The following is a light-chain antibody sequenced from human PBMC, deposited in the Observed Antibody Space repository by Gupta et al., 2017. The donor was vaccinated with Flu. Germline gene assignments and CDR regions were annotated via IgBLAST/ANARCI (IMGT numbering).Light chain of an antibody. V-gene: IGLV1-44*01. CDR3: AVWDDSLNGWM. J-gene: IGLJ3*02. CDR1: NPNHASNT. CDR2: TTD. Sequence: SNPNHASNTVNWFQQVPGTAPKLLIHTTDKRPSGVPDRFSGSKSGTSASLAIAGLQPEDEADYFCAVWDDSLNGWMFGGGTKLTVL.